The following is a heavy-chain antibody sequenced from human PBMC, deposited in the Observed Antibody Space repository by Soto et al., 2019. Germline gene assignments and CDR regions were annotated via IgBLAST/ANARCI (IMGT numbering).Heavy chain of an antibody. D-gene: IGHD3-16*01. CDR1: GDSISGDYY. Sequence: SETLSLTGSISGDSISGDYYWGWIRQPPGKGFEWIGVVFHTGSTHYSPSPKSRVSISLDTSKKLFSLRLTSVTAADAAVYYCARQLQYAYDSWGPGILVTVSS. J-gene: IGHJ5*02. CDR3: ARQLQYAYDS. CDR2: VFHTGST. V-gene: IGHV4-38-2*01.